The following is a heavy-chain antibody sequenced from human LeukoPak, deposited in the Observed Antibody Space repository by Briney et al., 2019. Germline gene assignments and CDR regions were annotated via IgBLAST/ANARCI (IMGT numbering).Heavy chain of an antibody. CDR3: AREDIVVVVAAYNWFDP. J-gene: IGHJ5*02. CDR2: IIPILGIA. V-gene: IGHV1-69*04. CDR1: GGTFSSYA. D-gene: IGHD2-15*01. Sequence: ASVKVSCKASGGTFSSYAISWVRQAPGQGLEWMGRIIPILGIANYAQKFQGRVTITADKSTSTAYMELSSLRSEDTAVYYCAREDIVVVVAAYNWFDPWGQGTLVTVSS.